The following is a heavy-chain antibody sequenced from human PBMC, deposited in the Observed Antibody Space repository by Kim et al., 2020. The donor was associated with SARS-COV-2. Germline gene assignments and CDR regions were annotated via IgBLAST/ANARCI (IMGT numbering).Heavy chain of an antibody. Sequence: SETLSLTCTVSGASIRSGDYYWSWIRQRPGKGLEWIGYIFYTGTTHYNPSLESRVAVSLDMSKNQFSLRLNSVTAADTAVYYCVRDSGGGDWRYFDLWGRGTLVTVSS. D-gene: IGHD2-21*02. V-gene: IGHV4-31*03. CDR1: GASIRSGDYY. CDR3: VRDSGGGDWRYFDL. J-gene: IGHJ2*01. CDR2: IFYTGTT.